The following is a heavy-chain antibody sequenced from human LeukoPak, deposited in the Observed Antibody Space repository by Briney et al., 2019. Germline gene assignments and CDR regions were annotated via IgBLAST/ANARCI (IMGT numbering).Heavy chain of an antibody. J-gene: IGHJ4*02. V-gene: IGHV3-23*01. Sequence: PGGSLRLSCAASGFTFSSYAMSWVRQAPGKGLERVSLISGSAGSTYYADSVKGRFTISRDNSKNTLYLQMNSLRAGDTAVYYCAKRTRIGDFDYWGQGTLVTVSS. CDR3: AKRTRIGDFDY. CDR1: GFTFSSYA. CDR2: ISGSAGST. D-gene: IGHD2-8*01.